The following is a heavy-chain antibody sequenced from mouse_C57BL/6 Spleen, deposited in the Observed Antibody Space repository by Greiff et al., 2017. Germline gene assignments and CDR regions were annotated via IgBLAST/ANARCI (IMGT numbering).Heavy chain of an antibody. CDR2: INPNNGGT. Sequence: VQLQQSGPELVKPGASVKIPCKASGYTFTDYNMDWVKQSHGKSLEWIGDINPNNGGTIYNQKFKGKATLTVDKSSSTAYMELRSLTSEDTAGYYCARGGVYYDYDGGAMDYWGQGTSVTVSS. D-gene: IGHD2-4*01. J-gene: IGHJ4*01. CDR3: ARGGVYYDYDGGAMDY. CDR1: GYTFTDYN. V-gene: IGHV1-18*01.